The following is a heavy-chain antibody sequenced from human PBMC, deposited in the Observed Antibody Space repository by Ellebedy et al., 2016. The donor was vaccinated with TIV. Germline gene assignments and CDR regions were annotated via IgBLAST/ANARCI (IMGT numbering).Heavy chain of an antibody. CDR3: ARAIAVAGTRFGTVYYYYYGMDV. CDR2: IGTAGDT. Sequence: GESLKISXAASGFTFSSYDMHWVRQATGKGLEWVSAIGTAGDTYYPGSVKGRFTISRENAKNSLYLQMNSLRAGDTAVYYCARAIAVAGTRFGTVYYYYYGMDVWGQGTTVTVSS. CDR1: GFTFSSYD. V-gene: IGHV3-13*04. J-gene: IGHJ6*02. D-gene: IGHD6-19*01.